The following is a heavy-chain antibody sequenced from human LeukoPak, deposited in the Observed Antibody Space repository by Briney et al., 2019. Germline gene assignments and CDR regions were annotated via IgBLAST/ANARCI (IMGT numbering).Heavy chain of an antibody. D-gene: IGHD1-26*01. CDR1: GFTFSSYW. J-gene: IGHJ4*02. CDR3: ATSRWRSYYGPPDY. Sequence: GGSLRLSCAASGFTFSSYWMSWVRQAPGKGLEWVANIKQDGSEKYYVDSVKGRFTISRDNAKNSLYLQMNSLRAEDTAVYYCATSRWRSYYGPPDYWGQGTLVTVSS. CDR2: IKQDGSEK. V-gene: IGHV3-7*01.